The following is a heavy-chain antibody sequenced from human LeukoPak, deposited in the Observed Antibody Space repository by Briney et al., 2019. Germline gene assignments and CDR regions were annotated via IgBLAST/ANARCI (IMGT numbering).Heavy chain of an antibody. CDR1: GYTFTSYG. CDR3: ARGTNNAFDI. J-gene: IGHJ3*02. D-gene: IGHD1/OR15-1a*01. CDR2: ISAYNGNT. Sequence: ASVKVSCKASGYTFTSYGISWVRQAPGQGLEWMGWISAYNGNTNYAQKFQGRVTITADESTSTAYMELSSLRSEDTAVYYCARGTNNAFDIWGQGTMVTVSS. V-gene: IGHV1-18*01.